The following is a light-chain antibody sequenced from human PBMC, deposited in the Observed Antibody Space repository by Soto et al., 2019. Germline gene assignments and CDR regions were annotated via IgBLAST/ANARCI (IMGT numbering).Light chain of an antibody. CDR2: STN. J-gene: IGLJ3*02. CDR1: SGSVSTAYH. Sequence: QTVVTQEPSFSVSPGGTVTLTCGLTSGSVSTAYHPSWYRQTPGRAPRTLIYSTNIRSSGVPDRFSGSILGNKAALTITGAQADDECDYYCVLYMGTGISVFGGGTKLTVL. V-gene: IGLV8-61*01. CDR3: VLYMGTGISV.